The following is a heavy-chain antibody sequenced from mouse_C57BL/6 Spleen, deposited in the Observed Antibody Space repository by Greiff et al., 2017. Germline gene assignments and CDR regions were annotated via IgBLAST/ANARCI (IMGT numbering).Heavy chain of an antibody. CDR3: AREGTTVVATRKAYYFDY. CDR2: IYPRSGNT. D-gene: IGHD1-1*01. CDR1: GYTFTSYG. J-gene: IGHJ2*01. V-gene: IGHV1-81*01. Sequence: QVQLQQSGAELARPGASVKLSCKASGYTFTSYGISWVKQRTGQGLEWIGEIYPRSGNTYYNEKFKGKATLTADKSSSTAYMELRSLTSEDSAVYFCAREGTTVVATRKAYYFDYWGQGTTLTVSS.